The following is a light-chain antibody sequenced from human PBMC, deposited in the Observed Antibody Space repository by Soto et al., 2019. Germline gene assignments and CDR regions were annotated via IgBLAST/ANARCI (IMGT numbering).Light chain of an antibody. V-gene: IGLV1-40*01. CDR1: SSNIGAGYD. Sequence: QSVLTQPPSVSGAPGQRVTISCTGSSSNIGAGYDVHWYQQLPGTAPKLLIYGNSNRPSRVPDRLSGSKSGTSASLAITGLQAEDDDDYYRQSYDSSLSGYVVFGGGTKLTVL. CDR3: QSYDSSLSGYVV. CDR2: GNS. J-gene: IGLJ2*01.